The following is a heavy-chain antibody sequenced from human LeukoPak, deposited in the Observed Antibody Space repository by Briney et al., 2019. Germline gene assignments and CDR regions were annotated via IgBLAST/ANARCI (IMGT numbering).Heavy chain of an antibody. D-gene: IGHD3-3*01. CDR1: GGSISSSSYY. CDR2: IYYSGST. J-gene: IGHJ4*02. V-gene: IGHV4-39*07. CDR3: ARGVHYDFWSGADFDY. Sequence: TTSETLSLTCTVSGGSISSSSYYWGWIRQPPGKGLEWIGSIYYSGSTYYNPSLKSRVTISVDTSKNQFSLKLSSVTAADTAVYYCARGVHYDFWSGADFDYWGQGTLVTVSS.